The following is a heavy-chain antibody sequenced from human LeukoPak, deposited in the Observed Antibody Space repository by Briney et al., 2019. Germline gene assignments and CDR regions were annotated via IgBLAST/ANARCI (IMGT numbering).Heavy chain of an antibody. V-gene: IGHV3-23*01. CDR3: AKGGRDGYNYYFDY. Sequence: AGGCLRLSCAASGFTFSSYAMSWVRQAPGKRLEWVSAISGSGGSTYYADSVKGRFTISRDNSKNTLYLQMNSLRAEDTAVYYCAKGGRDGYNYYFDYWGQGTLVTVSS. J-gene: IGHJ4*02. CDR1: GFTFSSYA. CDR2: ISGSGGST. D-gene: IGHD5-12*01.